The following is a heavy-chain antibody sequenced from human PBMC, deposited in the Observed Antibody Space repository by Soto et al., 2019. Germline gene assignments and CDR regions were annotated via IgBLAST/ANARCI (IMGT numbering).Heavy chain of an antibody. D-gene: IGHD2-2*01. Sequence: GASVKVSCKASGYTFTGYYMHWVRQAPGQGLEWMGWINPNSGGTNYAQKFQGRVTMTRDTSISTAYMELSRLRSDDTAVYYCARGLDIVVVPAAGYGMDVWGQGTTVTVS. V-gene: IGHV1-2*02. J-gene: IGHJ6*02. CDR1: GYTFTGYY. CDR2: INPNSGGT. CDR3: ARGLDIVVVPAAGYGMDV.